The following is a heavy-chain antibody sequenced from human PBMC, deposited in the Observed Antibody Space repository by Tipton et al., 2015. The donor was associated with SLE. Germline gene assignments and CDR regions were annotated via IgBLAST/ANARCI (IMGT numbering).Heavy chain of an antibody. Sequence: LPLTCAVNGGSFSAYYWTWIRQAPGKGLEWVSAISSSGGNTYYGDSVKGRFTISRDNSKNTLYLQMSSLRAEDTAVYYCVKGYCSSTSCYVYGMDVWGQGTTVTVSS. D-gene: IGHD2-2*01. CDR1: GGSFSAYY. J-gene: IGHJ6*02. CDR2: ISSSGGNT. V-gene: IGHV3-23*01. CDR3: VKGYCSSTSCYVYGMDV.